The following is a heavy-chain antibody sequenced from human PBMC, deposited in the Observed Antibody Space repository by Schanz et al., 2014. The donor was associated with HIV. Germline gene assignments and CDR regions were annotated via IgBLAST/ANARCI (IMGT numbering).Heavy chain of an antibody. Sequence: VQLVESGGGVVQPGGSLRLSCAASGFTFKTYWMSWVRQAPGKGLEWLANIKLDGSEKYYVDSVKGRFTISRDNSKNTLYLQMNSLRAEDTSVYYCARGFQGFDYWGQGTLVTVSS. CDR1: GFTFKTYW. V-gene: IGHV3-7*01. D-gene: IGHD3-10*01. J-gene: IGHJ4*02. CDR3: ARGFQGFDY. CDR2: IKLDGSEK.